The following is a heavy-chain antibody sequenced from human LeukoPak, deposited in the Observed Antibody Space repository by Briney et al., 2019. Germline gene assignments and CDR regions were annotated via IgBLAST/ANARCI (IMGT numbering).Heavy chain of an antibody. CDR2: IYYSGST. CDR1: GGSISSSSYY. J-gene: IGHJ4*02. D-gene: IGHD5-18*01. CDR3: ARSRGYSYGTTFLDY. V-gene: IGHV4-39*07. Sequence: PSETLSLTCTVSGGSISSSSYYWGGIRQPPGKGLEWIGGIYYSGSTNYNPSLKSRVIISEDTSKNQFSLKLSSVTAADTAVYYCARSRGYSYGTTFLDYWGQGTLVTVSS.